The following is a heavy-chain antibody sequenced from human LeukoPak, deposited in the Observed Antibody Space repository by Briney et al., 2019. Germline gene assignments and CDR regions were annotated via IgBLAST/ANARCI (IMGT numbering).Heavy chain of an antibody. CDR3: ARGNGYYDSSGYPAHWFDP. V-gene: IGHV4-4*07. CDR1: GGSISSYY. D-gene: IGHD3-22*01. Sequence: SETLSLTCTVSGGSISSYYWSWIRQPAGKGLEWIGRIYTSGSTNYNPSLKSRVTMSVDTSKNQFSLKLSSVTAADTAVYYCARGNGYYDSSGYPAHWFDPWGQGTLVTVSS. CDR2: IYTSGST. J-gene: IGHJ5*02.